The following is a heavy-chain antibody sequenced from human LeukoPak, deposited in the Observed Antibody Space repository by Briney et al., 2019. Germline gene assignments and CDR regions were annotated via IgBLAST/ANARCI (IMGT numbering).Heavy chain of an antibody. D-gene: IGHD3-10*01. V-gene: IGHV4-39*01. CDR2: IYYSGST. Sequence: SETLSLTCTVSGGSISSSSYYWGWIRQPPGKGLEWIGSIYYSGSTHYNPSLKSRVTISVDTSKNQFSLKLSSVTAADTAVYYCAGSLWFGELSGFWSWFDPWGQGTLVTVSS. CDR3: AGSLWFGELSGFWSWFDP. J-gene: IGHJ5*02. CDR1: GGSISSSSYY.